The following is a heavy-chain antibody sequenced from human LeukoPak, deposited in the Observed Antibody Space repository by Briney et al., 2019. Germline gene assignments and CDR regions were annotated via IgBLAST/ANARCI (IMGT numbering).Heavy chain of an antibody. Sequence: SVKVSCKASGGTFSSYAISWVRQAPGQGLEWMGGIIPIFGTANYAQKFQGRVTITADESTSTAYMELSSLRSEDTAVYYCARESMVRGVIKSYYYYYMDVWGKGTTVTISS. CDR1: GGTFSSYA. D-gene: IGHD3-10*01. CDR2: IIPIFGTA. V-gene: IGHV1-69*13. CDR3: ARESMVRGVIKSYYYYYMDV. J-gene: IGHJ6*03.